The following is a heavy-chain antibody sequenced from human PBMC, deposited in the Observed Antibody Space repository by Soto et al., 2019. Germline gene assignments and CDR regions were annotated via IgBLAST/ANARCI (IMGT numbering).Heavy chain of an antibody. CDR2: IRVKTDTYAT. CDR1: GFTFSGSS. Sequence: GGSLRLSCVAPGFTFSGSSMHWVRQASGIGLAWVGRIRVKTDTYATAYAAPVRGRFTISRDDSKNTAYLQMNSLKTEDTAVYFCTKRIGAYAMDVWGQGTTVTVSS. J-gene: IGHJ6*02. D-gene: IGHD6-13*01. V-gene: IGHV3-73*01. CDR3: TKRIGAYAMDV.